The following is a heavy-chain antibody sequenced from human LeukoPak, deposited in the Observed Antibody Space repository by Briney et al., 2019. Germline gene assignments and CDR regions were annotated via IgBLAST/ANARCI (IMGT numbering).Heavy chain of an antibody. CDR2: INHSGST. CDR3: ARDTARIT. D-gene: IGHD5-18*01. V-gene: IGHV4-34*01. CDR1: GFNFDNYA. J-gene: IGHJ4*02. Sequence: PGGSLRLSCAASGFNFDNYAIHWVRQAPGKGLEWIGEINHSGSTNYNPSLKSRVTISVDTSKNQFSLKLSSVTAADTAVYYCARDTARITWGQGTLVTVSS.